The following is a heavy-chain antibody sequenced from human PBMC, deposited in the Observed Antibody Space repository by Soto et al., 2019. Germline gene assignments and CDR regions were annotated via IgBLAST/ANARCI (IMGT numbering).Heavy chain of an antibody. J-gene: IGHJ4*02. CDR3: VRHGDRGGEVVAASFDY. CDR2: IYYSGST. V-gene: IGHV4-39*01. D-gene: IGHD2-15*01. Sequence: PAETLSLTCTVSGRSVRSSSFYWGWIRQPPGKGLDRIGSIYYSGSTYYNPSLKSRLTISVDTSKNQFSLNLSSVTAADTAVYYCVRHGDRGGEVVAASFDYWGQGALVTVSS. CDR1: GRSVRSSSFY.